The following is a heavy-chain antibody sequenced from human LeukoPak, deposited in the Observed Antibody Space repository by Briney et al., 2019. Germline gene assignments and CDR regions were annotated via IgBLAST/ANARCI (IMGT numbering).Heavy chain of an antibody. D-gene: IGHD4-17*01. CDR2: VYYSGST. Sequence: SETLSLTCTVSGGSICSGNYSWSWIRQHPGKGLEWIGYVYYSGSTYYNPSLKSRVTISVDTSKNQFSLKLSSATAADTAVYYCARTTVVTPSAFDIWGQGTLVTVSS. V-gene: IGHV4-31*03. J-gene: IGHJ3*02. CDR1: GGSICSGNYS. CDR3: ARTTVVTPSAFDI.